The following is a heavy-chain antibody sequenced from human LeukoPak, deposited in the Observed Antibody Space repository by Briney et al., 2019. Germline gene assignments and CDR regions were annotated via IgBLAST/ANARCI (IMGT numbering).Heavy chain of an antibody. Sequence: SETLSLTCTVSGGSISSYYWSWIRQPPGKGLEWIGYIYYSGSTNYNPSLKSRVTISVDTSKNQFSLKLSSVTAADTAVYYCARGASSGYYYVLGWHFDYWGQGTLVTVSS. V-gene: IGHV4-59*01. D-gene: IGHD3-22*01. J-gene: IGHJ4*02. CDR1: GGSISSYY. CDR3: ARGASSGYYYVLGWHFDY. CDR2: IYYSGST.